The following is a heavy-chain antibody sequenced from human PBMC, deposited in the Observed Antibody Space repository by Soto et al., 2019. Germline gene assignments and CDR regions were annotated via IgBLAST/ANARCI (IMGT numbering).Heavy chain of an antibody. Sequence: GXSVKVSFKASGNTFTSYDINWVRQATGHGLEWMGWINPNSGNIGYAQKFQGRVTMTRDTAIRTAYMEVSRLRSDDTAVYYCARGRASGSYYLLDYWGQGTLVTVSS. CDR1: GNTFTSYD. D-gene: IGHD3-10*01. CDR2: INPNSGNI. J-gene: IGHJ4*02. V-gene: IGHV1-8*01. CDR3: ARGRASGSYYLLDY.